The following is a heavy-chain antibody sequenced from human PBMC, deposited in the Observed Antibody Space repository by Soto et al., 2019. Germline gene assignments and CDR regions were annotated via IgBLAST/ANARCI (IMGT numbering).Heavy chain of an antibody. CDR1: GFTVSSNY. CDR3: AGHSHKDY. J-gene: IGHJ4*02. CDR2: VYSGGST. Sequence: EVQLVESGGGLVQPGGSLSLSCAASGFTVSSNYVSWVRQAPGKGLEWVSVVYSGGSTYYADSVKGRFTSSRDNSKNTLYLQMNSLRAEDTAVYYCAGHSHKDYWGQGTLVTVSS. V-gene: IGHV3-66*04.